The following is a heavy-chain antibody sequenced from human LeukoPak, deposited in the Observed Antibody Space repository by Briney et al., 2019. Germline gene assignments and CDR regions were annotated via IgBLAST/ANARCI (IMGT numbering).Heavy chain of an antibody. J-gene: IGHJ6*03. D-gene: IGHD6-19*01. CDR3: ARDYSSGWYGNMDV. Sequence: GGSLRLSCEASGFSFSNYWMNWVRQAPGKGLEWVANMKQDGSEKYYVDSVKGRFTISRDNAKNSLYLQMNSLRAEDTAVYYCARDYSSGWYGNMDVWGKGTTVTVSS. CDR1: GFSFSNYW. V-gene: IGHV3-7*01. CDR2: MKQDGSEK.